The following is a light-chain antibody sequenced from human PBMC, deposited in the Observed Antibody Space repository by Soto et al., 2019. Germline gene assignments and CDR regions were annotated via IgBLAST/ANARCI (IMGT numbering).Light chain of an antibody. CDR2: TAS. J-gene: IGKJ5*01. CDR3: QQDRSLPIS. V-gene: IGKV3-20*01. Sequence: EIDLNHSPGTLSWFTVDTATLSFRPSQTASSSYLAWYQQKPGQAPRLLIYTASSRATGIPDRFSGSGSGTDFSLTISRLEPEDFAVYCCQQDRSLPISFCQVARPEIK. CDR1: QTASSSY.